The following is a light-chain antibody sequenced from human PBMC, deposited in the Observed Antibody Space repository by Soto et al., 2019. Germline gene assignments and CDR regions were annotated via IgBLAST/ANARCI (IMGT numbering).Light chain of an antibody. CDR1: QSVSSSF. CDR2: GAS. V-gene: IGKV3-20*01. J-gene: IGKJ3*01. Sequence: EIVLTQSPGTLSLSPGERATLSCGASQSVSSSFLAWYQQRPGQAPRLLIFGASYRASGIPDRFSGSGSGTDFTLTISRLEPEDFAVYYCQHYGNSPPAYTFGPGTNVD. CDR3: QHYGNSPPAYT.